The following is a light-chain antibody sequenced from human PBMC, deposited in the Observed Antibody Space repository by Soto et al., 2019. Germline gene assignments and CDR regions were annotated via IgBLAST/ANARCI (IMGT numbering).Light chain of an antibody. CDR1: SSDVGAYEY. CDR3: TSYTTRRLYV. CDR2: DVS. J-gene: IGLJ1*01. Sequence: QSVLTQPASVSGSPGQSITISCTGASSDVGAYEYVSWYQQHPGKAPKLLIYDVSNRPSGVSTRYSGSKSGNTASLTISGLQAEDEGDYYCTSYTTRRLYVFGSWTKVTVL. V-gene: IGLV2-14*03.